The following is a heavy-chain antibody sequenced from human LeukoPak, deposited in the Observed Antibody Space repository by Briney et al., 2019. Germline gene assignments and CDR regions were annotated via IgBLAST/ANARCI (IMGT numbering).Heavy chain of an antibody. J-gene: IGHJ3*02. D-gene: IGHD1-26*01. CDR1: GYSYTTYW. CDR3: ARLGYSGSYLGAFDI. V-gene: IGHV5-51*01. Sequence: GESLKISCKGSGYSYTTYWIAWVRQMPGKGLEWMGIIYPGNSDTRYSPSFQGQVTISVDKSITTAYSQWSSLTASDTAMYYCARLGYSGSYLGAFDIWGQGTVVTVSP. CDR2: IYPGNSDT.